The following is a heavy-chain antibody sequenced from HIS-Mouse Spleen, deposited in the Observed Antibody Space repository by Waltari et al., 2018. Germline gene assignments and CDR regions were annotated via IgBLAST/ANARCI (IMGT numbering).Heavy chain of an antibody. CDR2: ISYDGSNK. J-gene: IGHJ4*02. V-gene: IGHV3-30-3*01. D-gene: IGHD1-26*01. Sequence: QVQLVESGGGVVQPGRSRRLSCAASGFTFSSLAMHWVRQAPGKGLEWVAVISYDGSNKYYADSVKGRFTISRDNSKNTLYLQMNSLRAEDTAVYYCARVISGSYSLFDYWGQGTLVTVSS. CDR3: ARVISGSYSLFDY. CDR1: GFTFSSLA.